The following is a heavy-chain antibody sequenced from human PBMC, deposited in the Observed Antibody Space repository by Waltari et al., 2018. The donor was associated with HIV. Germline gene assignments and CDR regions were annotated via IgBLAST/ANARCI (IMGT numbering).Heavy chain of an antibody. J-gene: IGHJ4*02. Sequence: QVQLVESGGGVVQPGRSLRLSCAASGFTFSSYAMHWVRQAPGKGLEWVAVISYDGSNKYYADSVKGRFTISRDNSKNTLYLQMNSLRAEDTAVYYCARDGVYDSSGYYPGFSDWGQGTLVTVSS. CDR3: ARDGVYDSSGYYPGFSD. V-gene: IGHV3-30*04. CDR2: ISYDGSNK. CDR1: GFTFSSYA. D-gene: IGHD3-22*01.